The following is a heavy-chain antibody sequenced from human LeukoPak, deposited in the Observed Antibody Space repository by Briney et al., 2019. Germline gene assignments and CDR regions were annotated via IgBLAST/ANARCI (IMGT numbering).Heavy chain of an antibody. V-gene: IGHV4-31*03. Sequence: SETLSLTCTVSGGSISSGGYYWSWIRQHPGKGLEWIGYIYYSGSTYYNPSLKSRVTISVDTSKNQFSLKLSSMTAADTAVYYCAREGPGYCSSTSCLQRGGMDVWGQGTTVTVSS. D-gene: IGHD2-2*01. J-gene: IGHJ6*02. CDR2: IYYSGST. CDR1: GGSISSGGYY. CDR3: AREGPGYCSSTSCLQRGGMDV.